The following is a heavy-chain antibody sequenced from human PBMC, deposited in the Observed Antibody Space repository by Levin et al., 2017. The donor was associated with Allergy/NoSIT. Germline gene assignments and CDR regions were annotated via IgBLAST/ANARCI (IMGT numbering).Heavy chain of an antibody. V-gene: IGHV3-9*01. D-gene: IGHD6-13*01. CDR1: GFTFDDYA. CDR2: ISWNSGSI. J-gene: IGHJ6*02. CDR3: AKDRREQLAGGMDV. Sequence: SCAASGFTFDDYAMHWVRQAPGKGLEWVSGISWNSGSIGYADSVKGRFTISRDNAKNSLYLQMNSLRAEDTALYYCAKDRREQLAGGMDVWGQGTTVTVSS.